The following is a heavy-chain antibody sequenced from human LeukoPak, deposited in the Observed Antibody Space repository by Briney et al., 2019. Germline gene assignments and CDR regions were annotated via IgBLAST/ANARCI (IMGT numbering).Heavy chain of an antibody. J-gene: IGHJ4*02. V-gene: IGHV3-7*01. Sequence: QPGGSLRLSCVASGFTLRSYVMSWVRQAPGKGLEWVANIKQDGSEKYYVDSVKGRFTISRDNAKNSLYLQMNSLRAEDTAVYYCASWVSGYDYQMNYWGQGTLVTVSS. CDR3: ASWVSGYDYQMNY. CDR1: GFTLRSYV. CDR2: IKQDGSEK. D-gene: IGHD5-12*01.